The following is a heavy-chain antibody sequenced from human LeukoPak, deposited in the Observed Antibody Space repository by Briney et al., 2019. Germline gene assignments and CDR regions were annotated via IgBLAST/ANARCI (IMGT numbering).Heavy chain of an antibody. CDR3: AKSHGDYGLLDY. CDR1: GYSLTDLS. J-gene: IGHJ4*02. Sequence: GASVKVSCKVFGYSLTDLSLHWVRQAPGKRLEWMGGFDPEDGEPIYAQKFQGRLSMTEDTSKDTGYMELRTLRSEDTALYYCAKSHGDYGLLDYWGQGTLVTVSS. D-gene: IGHD4-17*01. CDR2: FDPEDGEP. V-gene: IGHV1-24*01.